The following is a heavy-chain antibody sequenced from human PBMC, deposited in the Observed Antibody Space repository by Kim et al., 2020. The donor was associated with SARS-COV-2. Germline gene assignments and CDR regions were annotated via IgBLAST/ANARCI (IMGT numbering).Heavy chain of an antibody. D-gene: IGHD3-10*01. V-gene: IGHV4-39*01. CDR1: GGSISSSSYY. CDR2: IYYSGST. CDR3: ARLSTYGSGSLSTEYNWFDP. Sequence: SETLSLTCTVSGGSISSSSYYWGWIRQPPGKGLEWIGSIYYSGSTYYNPSLKSRVTISVDTSKNQFSLKLSSVTAADTAVYYCARLSTYGSGSLSTEYNWFDPWGQGTLVTVSS. J-gene: IGHJ5*02.